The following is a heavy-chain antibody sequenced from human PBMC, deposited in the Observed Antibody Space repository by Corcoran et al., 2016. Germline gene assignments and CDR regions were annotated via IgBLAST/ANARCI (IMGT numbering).Heavy chain of an antibody. CDR3: ARGYSSSWYGY. CDR2: INHSGST. J-gene: IGHJ4*02. Sequence: QVQLQQWGAGLLKPSETLSLTCAVYGGSFSGYYWSWIRQPPGKGLEWIGEINHSGSTNYNPSLKSRVTISVDTSKNQFSLTLSPVTAADTAVYYCARGYSSSWYGYWGQGTLVTVSS. V-gene: IGHV4-34*01. D-gene: IGHD6-13*01. CDR1: GGSFSGYY.